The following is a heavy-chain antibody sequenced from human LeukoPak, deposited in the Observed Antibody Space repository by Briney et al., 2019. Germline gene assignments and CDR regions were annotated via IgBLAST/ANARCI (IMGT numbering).Heavy chain of an antibody. CDR3: AKDGAWLRFDD. J-gene: IGHJ4*02. D-gene: IGHD5-12*01. Sequence: GSLRLSCAASGFTFSSYAMSWVRQAPGKGLEWVSAISGSGDITYYADSVKGRFTISRDNSKNTLYLQMNSLRAEDTAVYYCAKDGAWLRFDDWGQGILVTVSS. CDR2: ISGSGDIT. CDR1: GFTFSSYA. V-gene: IGHV3-23*01.